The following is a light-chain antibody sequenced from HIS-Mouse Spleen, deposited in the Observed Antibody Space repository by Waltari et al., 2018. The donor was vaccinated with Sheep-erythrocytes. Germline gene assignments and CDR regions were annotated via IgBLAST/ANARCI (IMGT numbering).Light chain of an antibody. Sequence: SYELTQPPSVSVSPGQTASITCSGDKLGDKYDCWYQQKPGHSPVLVIYQDSKRPSGIPERFSGSNSGNTATLTISGTQAMDEADYYCQAWDSSTAVFGGGTKLTVL. CDR1: KLGDKY. CDR3: QAWDSSTAV. J-gene: IGLJ2*01. CDR2: QDS. V-gene: IGLV3-1*01.